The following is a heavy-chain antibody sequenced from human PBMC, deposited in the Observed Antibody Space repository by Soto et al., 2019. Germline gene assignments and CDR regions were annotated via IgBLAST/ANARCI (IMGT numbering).Heavy chain of an antibody. D-gene: IGHD6-13*01. CDR2: INAGNGNT. V-gene: IGHV1-3*01. CDR3: ARDLSSSWFDFDY. J-gene: IGHJ4*02. Sequence: GASVKVSCKASGYTFTSYAMHWVRQAPGQRLEWMGWINAGNGNTKYSQKFQGRVTITRDTSASTAYMELSSLRSEDTAVYYCARDLSSSWFDFDYWGQGTLVTVSS. CDR1: GYTFTSYA.